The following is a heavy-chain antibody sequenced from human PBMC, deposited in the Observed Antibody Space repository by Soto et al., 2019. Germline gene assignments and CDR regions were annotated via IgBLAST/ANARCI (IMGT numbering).Heavy chain of an antibody. Sequence: GGSLRLSCAASGFTVSSNYMGWVRQAPGKGLEWVSVIYSGGSTYYADSVKGRFTISRDNSKNTLYLQMNSLRAGDTAVYYCARDQGDYVWGSYRYPSEDYGMDVWGQGTTVTVSS. CDR3: ARDQGDYVWGSYRYPSEDYGMDV. CDR2: IYSGGST. V-gene: IGHV3-53*01. J-gene: IGHJ6*02. D-gene: IGHD3-16*02. CDR1: GFTVSSNY.